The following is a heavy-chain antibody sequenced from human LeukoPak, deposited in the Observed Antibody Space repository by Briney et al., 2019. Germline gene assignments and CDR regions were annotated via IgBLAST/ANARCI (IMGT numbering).Heavy chain of an antibody. Sequence: PSETLSLTCTVSGGSISSTSYYWGWIRQPPGKGLEWIGSIYYSGSTYYNPSLKSRVTISVDTPKNQFSLKLSSVTAADTAVYYCARTWGQLVPTPLDYWGQGTLVTVSS. J-gene: IGHJ4*02. V-gene: IGHV4-39*01. CDR3: ARTWGQLVPTPLDY. CDR1: GGSISSTSYY. CDR2: IYYSGST. D-gene: IGHD6-13*01.